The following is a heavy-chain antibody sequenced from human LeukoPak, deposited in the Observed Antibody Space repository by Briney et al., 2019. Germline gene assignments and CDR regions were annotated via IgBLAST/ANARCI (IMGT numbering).Heavy chain of an antibody. D-gene: IGHD6-13*01. Sequence: GSLRLSCAASGFTFSSYAMSWVRQAPGKGLEWVSAISGSGGSTYYADSVKGRFTISRDNSKNTLYLQMNSLRAEDTAVYYCAKDQGNPRIAAPQYYYYYGMDVWGQGTTVTVSS. CDR2: ISGSGGST. CDR1: GFTFSSYA. CDR3: AKDQGNPRIAAPQYYYYYGMDV. V-gene: IGHV3-23*01. J-gene: IGHJ6*02.